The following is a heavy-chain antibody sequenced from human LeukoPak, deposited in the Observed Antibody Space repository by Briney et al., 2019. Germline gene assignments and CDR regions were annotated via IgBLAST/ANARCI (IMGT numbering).Heavy chain of an antibody. Sequence: GGSLRLSCAASGFTFNTYSMNWVRQAPGEGLEWVSSISSSSSYIYYADSVRGRFTISRDNAKNSLYLQMNSLRAEDTAVSYCARGSLYYDFWSGPDYWGQGTLVTVSS. V-gene: IGHV3-21*01. CDR2: ISSSSSYI. CDR1: GFTFNTYS. J-gene: IGHJ4*02. CDR3: ARGSLYYDFWSGPDY. D-gene: IGHD3-3*01.